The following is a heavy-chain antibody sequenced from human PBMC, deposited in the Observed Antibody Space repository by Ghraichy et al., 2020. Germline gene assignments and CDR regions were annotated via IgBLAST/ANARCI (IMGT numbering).Heavy chain of an antibody. CDR3: ARRVVADAFDI. V-gene: IGHV3-11*06. CDR2: ISSGVSYS. CDR1: GFTLSDYY. J-gene: IGHJ3*02. Sequence: GGSLRLSCEGSGFTLSDYYMAWVRQAPGKGLEWIAYISSGVSYSNYADSVRGRFTISRDNAKNSVFLQMNSLRGDDTAVYYCARRVVADAFDIWGQGTKVTVSS. D-gene: IGHD2-15*01.